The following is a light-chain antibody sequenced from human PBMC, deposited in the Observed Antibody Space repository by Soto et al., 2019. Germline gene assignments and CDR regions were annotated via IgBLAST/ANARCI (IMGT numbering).Light chain of an antibody. Sequence: DIQMTQSPSNVSASVGDRVTITCRASQSISSWLAWYQQKPGKAPKLLIYKASSLESGVPSRFSGSGSGTEFTLTISSLQPDDFATYYCQQYNSYSTFGQGTKVEIK. J-gene: IGKJ1*01. CDR3: QQYNSYST. CDR2: KAS. V-gene: IGKV1-5*03. CDR1: QSISSW.